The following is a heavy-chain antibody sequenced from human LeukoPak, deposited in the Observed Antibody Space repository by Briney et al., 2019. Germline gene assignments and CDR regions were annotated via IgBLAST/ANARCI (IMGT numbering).Heavy chain of an antibody. D-gene: IGHD1-26*01. CDR2: INVNGDNT. Sequence: GGSLRLACAASGFTFSNYAMSWVRQAQGKGLEWVSAINVNGDNTYYADSVKGRFTMSRDTSKTTHYLQMNSLRADDTAVYYCAFSSYYLQGNYYYMDVWGKGTTVTVSS. CDR1: GFTFSNYA. V-gene: IGHV3-23*01. CDR3: AFSSYYLQGNYYYMDV. J-gene: IGHJ6*03.